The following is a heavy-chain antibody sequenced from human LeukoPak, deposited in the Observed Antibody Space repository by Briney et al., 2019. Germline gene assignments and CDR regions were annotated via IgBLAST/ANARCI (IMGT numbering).Heavy chain of an antibody. Sequence: PGGSLRLSCVASGFTFSSYWMTWVRQVPGKGLEWVANVKHDGSDKYYVDSVKGRFTVSRDNAKNSLYLQMNNLRAEDTALYYCGRDRVGGRGYSLDYLGQGTLVTVSS. CDR1: GFTFSSYW. V-gene: IGHV3-7*01. D-gene: IGHD5-18*01. CDR3: GRDRVGGRGYSLDY. CDR2: VKHDGSDK. J-gene: IGHJ4*02.